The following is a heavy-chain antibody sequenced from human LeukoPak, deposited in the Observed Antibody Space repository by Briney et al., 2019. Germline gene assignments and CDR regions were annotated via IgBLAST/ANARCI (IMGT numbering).Heavy chain of an antibody. CDR3: VISYYDATGYYDY. D-gene: IGHD3-22*01. CDR2: VSTNNSNT. J-gene: IGHJ4*02. V-gene: IGHV1-18*01. Sequence: ASVRVSCKASGYSFSKYGMSWVRQAPGQGLEWMGWVSTNNSNTNYAQKIQGRVAMTTDTSTSTGLELRSLRSEDTAVYYCVISYYDATGYYDYWGQGTLVSVSS. CDR1: GYSFSKYG.